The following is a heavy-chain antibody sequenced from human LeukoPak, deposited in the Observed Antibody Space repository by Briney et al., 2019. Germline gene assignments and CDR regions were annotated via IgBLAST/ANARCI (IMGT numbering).Heavy chain of an antibody. CDR2: ISSSGSTI. D-gene: IGHD4-17*01. Sequence: PGGSLRLSCAASGFTFSSYEMNWVRQAPGKGLEGGSYISSSGSTIYYADSVKGRFTISRDNAKNSLYLQMNSLRAEDTAVYYCARDETTVTTDYYYYYMDVWGKGTTVTISS. CDR1: GFTFSSYE. V-gene: IGHV3-48*03. CDR3: ARDETTVTTDYYYYYMDV. J-gene: IGHJ6*03.